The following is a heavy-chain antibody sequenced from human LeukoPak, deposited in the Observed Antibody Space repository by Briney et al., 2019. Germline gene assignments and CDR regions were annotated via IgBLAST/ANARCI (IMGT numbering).Heavy chain of an antibody. CDR2: IYYSGST. V-gene: IGHV4-31*03. CDR1: GGSISSGRYY. CDR3: ARGGYYYDSSPFDI. Sequence: PSETLSLTCTVSGGSISSGRYYWSWIRQHPGKGLEWIGYIYYSGSTYYNPSLKSRVTISVDTSKNQFSLKLSSVTAADTAVYYCARGGYYYDSSPFDIWGQGTMVTVSS. J-gene: IGHJ3*02. D-gene: IGHD3-22*01.